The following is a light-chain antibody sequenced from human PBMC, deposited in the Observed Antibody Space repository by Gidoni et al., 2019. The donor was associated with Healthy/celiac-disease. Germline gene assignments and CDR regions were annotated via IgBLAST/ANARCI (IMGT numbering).Light chain of an antibody. V-gene: IGKV1-39*01. CDR2: AAS. J-gene: IGKJ1*01. CDR1: QSISSY. Sequence: DIQMTQSPSSLSASVGDRVTITCRASQSISSYLNWYQQKPGKAPKLLIYAASSLQSGVPSRFSGSGSGTDFTLKISSLQPEDFATYYCQQSYSIPWTFGQXTKVEIK. CDR3: QQSYSIPWT.